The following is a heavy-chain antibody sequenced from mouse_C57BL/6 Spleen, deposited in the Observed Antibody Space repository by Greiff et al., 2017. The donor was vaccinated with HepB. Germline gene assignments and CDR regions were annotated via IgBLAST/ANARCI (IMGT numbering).Heavy chain of an antibody. J-gene: IGHJ3*01. D-gene: IGHD2-4*01. CDR1: GYSITSGYD. Sequence: EVQLQESGPGMVKPSQSLSLTCTVTGYSITSGYDWHWIRHFPGNKLEWMGYISYSGSTNYNPSLKSRISITHDTSKNHFFLKLNSVTTEDTATYYCASGGLRAWFAYWGQGTLVTVSA. CDR2: ISYSGST. CDR3: ASGGLRAWFAY. V-gene: IGHV3-1*01.